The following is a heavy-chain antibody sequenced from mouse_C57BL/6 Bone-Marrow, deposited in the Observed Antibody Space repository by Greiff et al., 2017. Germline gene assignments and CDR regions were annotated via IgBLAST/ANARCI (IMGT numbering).Heavy chain of an antibody. V-gene: IGHV1-81*01. Sequence: QVQLQQSGAELARPGASVKLSCKASGYTFTSYGISWVKQRTGQGLEWIGEIYPRSGNTYYNEKFQGKATLTADKSSSTAYMELRSLTSEDSAVYFCARYGYPHWYFDVWGTGTTVTVSS. D-gene: IGHD2-2*01. J-gene: IGHJ1*03. CDR3: ARYGYPHWYFDV. CDR2: IYPRSGNT. CDR1: GYTFTSYG.